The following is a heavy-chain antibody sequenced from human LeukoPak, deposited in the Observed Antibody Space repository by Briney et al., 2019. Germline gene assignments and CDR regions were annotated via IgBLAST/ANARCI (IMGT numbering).Heavy chain of an antibody. CDR3: ARAYKDRSLAGKKEFFQH. CDR1: GFTFDNYA. CDR2: ISWNSGTI. D-gene: IGHD6-19*01. J-gene: IGHJ1*01. V-gene: IGHV3-9*01. Sequence: GGSLRLSCAASGFTFDNYAMNWVRQVPGKGLEWISLISWNSGTIGYADSVKGQFTITRDNANNFLYLQMNSLRAEDTALYYCARAYKDRSLAGKKEFFQHWGQGTLVTVSS.